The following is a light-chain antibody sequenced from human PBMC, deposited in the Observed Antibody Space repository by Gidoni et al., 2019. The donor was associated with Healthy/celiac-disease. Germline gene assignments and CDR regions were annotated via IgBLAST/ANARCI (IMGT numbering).Light chain of an antibody. CDR2: GAS. V-gene: IGKV3-20*01. Sequence: ELVLTQSPGTLSLSPGERATLSCRASQSVSSSYLAWYQQKPGQAPRLLIYGASTRATGIPDRFSGSGSGTDFTLTISRLEPEDFAVYYCQQYGSSPPTYTFGQXTKLEIK. CDR3: QQYGSSPPTYT. J-gene: IGKJ2*01. CDR1: QSVSSSY.